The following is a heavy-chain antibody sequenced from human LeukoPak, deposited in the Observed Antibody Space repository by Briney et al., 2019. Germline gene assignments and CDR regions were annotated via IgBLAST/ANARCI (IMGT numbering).Heavy chain of an antibody. Sequence: PSETLSLTCAVYGGSFSGYYWSWIRQPPGKGLEWIGEINHSGSTNYNPSLKSRVTISVDTSKNLFSLKLSSVTAADTAVYYCARVSLYNWKYYFDYWGQGTLVTVSS. CDR1: GGSFSGYY. V-gene: IGHV4-34*01. CDR3: ARVSLYNWKYYFDY. CDR2: INHSGST. J-gene: IGHJ4*02. D-gene: IGHD1-20*01.